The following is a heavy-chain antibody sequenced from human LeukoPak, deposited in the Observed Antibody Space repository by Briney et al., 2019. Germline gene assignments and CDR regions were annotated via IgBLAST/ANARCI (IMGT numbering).Heavy chain of an antibody. J-gene: IGHJ4*02. V-gene: IGHV3-49*04. CDR3: SAIWGY. Sequence: PGGSLRLSCAASGFTFSSYGMSWVRQAPGEGLEWVGFIRSKAFGGTTEYAASVKGRFIISRDDSKSIAYLQMNSLKTEDTAVYYCSAIWGYWGQGTLVTVSS. CDR2: IRSKAFGGTT. CDR1: GFTFSSYG. D-gene: IGHD2/OR15-2a*01.